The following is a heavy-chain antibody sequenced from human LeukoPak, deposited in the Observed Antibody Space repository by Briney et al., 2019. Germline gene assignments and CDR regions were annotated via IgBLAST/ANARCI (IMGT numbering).Heavy chain of an antibody. J-gene: IGHJ3*02. CDR3: ARIDAFDI. Sequence: PGGSLRLSCAASGFTFSNYNMNWVRQAPGKGLEWVSYISSRGSYTYSADSVKGRFTISRDNAKNSLYLQMNSLRAEDTAVYYCARIDAFDIWGQGTMVTVSS. CDR2: ISSRGSYT. CDR1: GFTFSNYN. V-gene: IGHV3-21*06.